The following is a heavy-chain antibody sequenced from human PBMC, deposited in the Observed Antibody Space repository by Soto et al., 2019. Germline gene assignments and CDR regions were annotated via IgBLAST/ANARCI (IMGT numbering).Heavy chain of an antibody. V-gene: IGHV3-30*18. Sequence: GSLRLSCAASGFTFSSYGMHWVRQAPGKGLEWVAVISYDGSNKYYADSVKGRFTISRDNSKNTLYLQMNSLRAEDTAVYYCAKDFRSGDYYYYGMDVWGQGTTVTVSS. J-gene: IGHJ6*02. CDR3: AKDFRSGDYYYYGMDV. D-gene: IGHD3-10*01. CDR1: GFTFSSYG. CDR2: ISYDGSNK.